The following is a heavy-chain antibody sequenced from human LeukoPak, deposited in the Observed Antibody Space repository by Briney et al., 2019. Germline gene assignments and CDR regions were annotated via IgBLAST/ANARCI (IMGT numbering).Heavy chain of an antibody. J-gene: IGHJ4*02. D-gene: IGHD3-22*01. Sequence: SETLSLTCTVSGGSISSYYWSWIRQPPGKGLEWIGNIHYSGSTNYNPSLKSRVTMSADTSKNQFSLNLSSVTAADTAVYYCAKEKYYYDSSGYYYAPFDYWGQGTLVTVSS. CDR2: IHYSGST. CDR3: AKEKYYYDSSGYYYAPFDY. CDR1: GGSISSYY. V-gene: IGHV4-59*12.